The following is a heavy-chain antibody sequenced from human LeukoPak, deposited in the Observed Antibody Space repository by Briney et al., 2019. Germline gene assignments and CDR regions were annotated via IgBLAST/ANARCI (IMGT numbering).Heavy chain of an antibody. D-gene: IGHD3-10*01. CDR1: GYTFTGYY. Sequence: GASVKVSCKASGYTFTGYYMHWVRQAPGQGLEWMGWINPNSGGTNYAQKFQGRVTMTRDTSISTAYMELSRLRSDDTAVYYCARDGDYGSGSYVFDYWGQGTLVTVSS. V-gene: IGHV1-2*02. CDR3: ARDGDYGSGSYVFDY. J-gene: IGHJ4*02. CDR2: INPNSGGT.